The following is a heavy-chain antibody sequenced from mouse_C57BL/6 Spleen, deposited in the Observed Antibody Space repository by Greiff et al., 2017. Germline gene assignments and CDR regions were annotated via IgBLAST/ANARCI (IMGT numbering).Heavy chain of an antibody. CDR1: GYTFTDYY. Sequence: VQLQQSGPELVKPGASVKISCKASGYTFTDYYMNWVKQSHGKSLEWIGDINPNNGGTSYNQKFKGKATLTVDKSSSTAYMELRSLTSEDSAVYYCARYYYGGAMDYWGQGTSVTVSS. CDR3: ARYYYGGAMDY. D-gene: IGHD1-1*01. J-gene: IGHJ4*01. V-gene: IGHV1-26*01. CDR2: INPNNGGT.